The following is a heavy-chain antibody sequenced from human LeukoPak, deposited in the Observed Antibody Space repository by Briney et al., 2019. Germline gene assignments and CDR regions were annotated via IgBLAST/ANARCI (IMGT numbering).Heavy chain of an antibody. V-gene: IGHV3-21*01. CDR1: GFTFSTYA. Sequence: GGSLRLSCAASGFTFSTYAMSWVRQAPGKGLEWVSSISTGSSYIYYADSLKGRFTISRDNAKNSLYLQMNNLRAEDTAVYYCAREKDVVIPAAKVGAYYYYYYMDVWGKGTTVTVSS. J-gene: IGHJ6*03. D-gene: IGHD2-2*01. CDR3: AREKDVVIPAAKVGAYYYYYYMDV. CDR2: ISTGSSYI.